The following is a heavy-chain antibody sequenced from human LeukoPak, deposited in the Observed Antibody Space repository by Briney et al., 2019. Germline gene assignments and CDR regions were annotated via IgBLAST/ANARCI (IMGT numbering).Heavy chain of an antibody. J-gene: IGHJ4*02. Sequence: ASVKVSCKASGYTFTGYYMHWVRQAPGQGLEWMGWINPNNGGTNYAQKFQGRVTMTRDTSISTAYMELGRLTSDDTAVYFCARGATRLATAGAEFDSWGQGTLVIVSS. D-gene: IGHD6-13*01. CDR3: ARGATRLATAGAEFDS. CDR2: INPNNGGT. CDR1: GYTFTGYY. V-gene: IGHV1-2*02.